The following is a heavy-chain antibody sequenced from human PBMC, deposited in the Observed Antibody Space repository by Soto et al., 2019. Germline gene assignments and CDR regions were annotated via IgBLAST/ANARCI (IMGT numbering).Heavy chain of an antibody. Sequence: GSLRLSCAASGFTFSSYSMNWVRQAPGKGLEWVSSISYSSSYIYYADSVKGRFTISRDNAKNSLYLQMNSLRAEDTAVYYCARELGRLMGATPGYWGQGTLVTVSS. CDR1: GFTFSSYS. J-gene: IGHJ1*01. D-gene: IGHD1-26*01. CDR2: ISYSSSYI. V-gene: IGHV3-21*01. CDR3: ARELGRLMGATPGY.